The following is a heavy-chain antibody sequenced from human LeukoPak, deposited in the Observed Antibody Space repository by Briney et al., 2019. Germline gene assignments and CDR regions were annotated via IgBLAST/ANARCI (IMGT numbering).Heavy chain of an antibody. CDR1: GYSISNAYY. CDR2: LYHSGNT. V-gene: IGHV4-38-2*02. D-gene: IGHD3-10*01. J-gene: IGHJ4*02. Sequence: PSETLSLTCTVSGYSISNAYYWGWIRQPPGKGLEWIGSLYHSGNTYYNPSLKSRVSTSVDTSKNQFSLKLSSVTAADTAVYYCAADITLSYWGQGTLVTVSS. CDR3: AADITLSY.